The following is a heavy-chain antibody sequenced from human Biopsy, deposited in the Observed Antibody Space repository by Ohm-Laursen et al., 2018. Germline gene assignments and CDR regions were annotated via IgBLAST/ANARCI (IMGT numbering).Heavy chain of an antibody. D-gene: IGHD1-14*01. Sequence: SQTLSLTCTVSGDSISSDYCWTWIRQVPGEGLEWIAYMHHSGPTYTYYNPSLKSRVAISVEVSKNQFSLKVSSVTAADTAVYFCTRKPNSLYYFDHWGQGTLVTVSS. V-gene: IGHV4-31*03. CDR1: GDSISSDYC. CDR3: TRKPNSLYYFDH. J-gene: IGHJ4*02. CDR2: MHHSGPT.